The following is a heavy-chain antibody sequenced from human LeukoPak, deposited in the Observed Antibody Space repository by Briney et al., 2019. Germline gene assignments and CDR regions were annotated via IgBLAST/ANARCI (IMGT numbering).Heavy chain of an antibody. CDR3: ARVSYYYDSSGYSDGGLDY. V-gene: IGHV4-4*07. CDR1: GGSISSYY. Sequence: PSETLSLTCTVSGGSISSYYWSWIRQPAGKGLEWIGRIYTSGSTNYNPSLKSRVTMSVDTSKNQFSLKLSSVTAADTAVYYCARVSYYYDSSGYSDGGLDYWGQGTLVTVSS. J-gene: IGHJ4*02. D-gene: IGHD3-22*01. CDR2: IYTSGST.